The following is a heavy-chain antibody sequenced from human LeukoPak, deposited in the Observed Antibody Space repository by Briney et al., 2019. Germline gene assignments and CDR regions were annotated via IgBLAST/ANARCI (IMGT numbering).Heavy chain of an antibody. V-gene: IGHV3-23*01. CDR2: ISGSGGST. CDR1: GFTFSNAW. CDR3: AKDAAYDYVWGSFLDY. J-gene: IGHJ4*02. Sequence: GGSLRLSCAASGFTFSNAWMSWVRQAPGKGLEWVSAISGSGGSTYYADSVKGRFTISRDNSKNTLYLQMNSLRAEDTAVYYCAKDAAYDYVWGSFLDYWGQGTLVTVSS. D-gene: IGHD3-16*01.